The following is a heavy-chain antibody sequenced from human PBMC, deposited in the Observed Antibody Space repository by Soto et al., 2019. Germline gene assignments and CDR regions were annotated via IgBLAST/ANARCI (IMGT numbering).Heavy chain of an antibody. D-gene: IGHD3-10*01. J-gene: IGHJ6*02. CDR2: IYPGDSDT. CDR3: ARGKYYGSGSYPSYYYYGMDV. V-gene: IGHV5-51*01. Sequence: XESLTISRKGSGYSFTSYWIGLVRQMPGKGLEWMGIIYPGDSDTRYSPSFQGQVTISADKSISTAYLQWSSLKASDTAMYYCARGKYYGSGSYPSYYYYGMDVWGQGTTVTVSS. CDR1: GYSFTSYW.